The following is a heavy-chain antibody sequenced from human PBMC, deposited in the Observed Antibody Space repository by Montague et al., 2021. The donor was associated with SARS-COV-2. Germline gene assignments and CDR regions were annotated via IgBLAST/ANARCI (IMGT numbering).Heavy chain of an antibody. Sequence: SETLSLTCTVSGGSIDGNHWTWVRQSPGTGLEWIGQIGSTNYNPSLESRISTSVDTSKSQFSLNLASVTAADSAISYCAMLYGGGGGRGYWGQGTLVTVSS. J-gene: IGHJ4*02. CDR2: IGST. CDR3: AMLYGGGGGRGY. D-gene: IGHD4-23*01. CDR1: GGSIDGNH. V-gene: IGHV4-59*01.